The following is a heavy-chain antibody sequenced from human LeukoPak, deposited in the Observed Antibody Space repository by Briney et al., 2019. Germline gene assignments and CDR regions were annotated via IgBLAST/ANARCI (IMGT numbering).Heavy chain of an antibody. Sequence: GGSLRLSCAASGFTFSTYGMSWVGQAPGKGLEWVSAISGSGDSTYYADSVKGRFTISRDNSKNTLYLQMNSLRAEDTAVYYCAKLSGHSAYDTMDTWGQGTLVTVSS. CDR3: AKLSGHSAYDTMDT. CDR2: ISGSGDST. J-gene: IGHJ5*02. CDR1: GFTFSTYG. D-gene: IGHD5-12*01. V-gene: IGHV3-23*01.